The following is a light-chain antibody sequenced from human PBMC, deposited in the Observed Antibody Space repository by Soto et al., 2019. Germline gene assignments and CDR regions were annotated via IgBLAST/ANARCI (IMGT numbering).Light chain of an antibody. Sequence: EIVLTQSPGTLSVSPGEGATLSCRASQSVSSNLAWYQQKPGQAPSLLIYGAFTRATGIPARFSGTGSGTEFTLTISSLQSEDFALYYCQQYNDWPLTFGQGTKVDIK. J-gene: IGKJ1*01. V-gene: IGKV3-15*01. CDR1: QSVSSN. CDR3: QQYNDWPLT. CDR2: GAF.